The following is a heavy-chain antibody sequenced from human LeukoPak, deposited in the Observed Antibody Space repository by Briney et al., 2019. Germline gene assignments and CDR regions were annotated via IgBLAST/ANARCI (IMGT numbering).Heavy chain of an antibody. CDR1: GYTFSGYY. J-gene: IGHJ5*02. CDR3: ARGGTICSGGDCYLNWLDP. D-gene: IGHD2-21*02. V-gene: IGHV1-2*02. Sequence: ASVKVSCKASGYTFSGYYMHWVRQAPGQGLEWMGWTNPNSGGTNYAQKFQGRVTMTRDTSISTAYMDLSNLTSDDTAVYYRARGGTICSGGDCYLNWLDPWGQGTLVTVSS. CDR2: TNPNSGGT.